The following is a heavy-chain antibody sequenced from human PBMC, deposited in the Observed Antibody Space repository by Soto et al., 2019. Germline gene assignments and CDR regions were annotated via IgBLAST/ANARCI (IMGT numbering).Heavy chain of an antibody. CDR1: GGTFSSYA. Sequence: QVQLVQSGAEVKKPGSSVKVSCKASGGTFSSYAISWVRQAPGQGLEWMGGIIPIFGTANYAQKFQGRVTITADESTSPAYMELSRLRAEDTAVYYCAREVLSGGIGSYWGQGTLVTVSS. V-gene: IGHV1-69*01. J-gene: IGHJ4*02. D-gene: IGHD2-15*01. CDR2: IIPIFGTA. CDR3: AREVLSGGIGSY.